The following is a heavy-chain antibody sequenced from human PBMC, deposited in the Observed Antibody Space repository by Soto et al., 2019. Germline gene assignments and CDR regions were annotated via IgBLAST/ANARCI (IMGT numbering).Heavy chain of an antibody. J-gene: IGHJ6*02. D-gene: IGHD1-1*01. CDR1: GGTFSSYA. Sequence: QVQLVQSGAEVKKPGSSVKVSCKASGGTFSSYAISWVRQAPGQGLEWMGEIISMFGAAMYAQKFQGRVTITADESASTAYMELSSLRSEDTAVYYCARGGKERFRGSGMDVWGQGNTVTVS. CDR2: IISMFGAA. CDR3: ARGGKERFRGSGMDV. V-gene: IGHV1-69*01.